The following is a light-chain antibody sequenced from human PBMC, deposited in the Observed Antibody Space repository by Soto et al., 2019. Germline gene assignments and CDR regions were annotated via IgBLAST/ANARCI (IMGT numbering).Light chain of an antibody. J-gene: IGKJ3*01. CDR3: MQALQTSCT. CDR1: QSLLHRNGYNY. Sequence: DIVMTQSPLSLSVTPGEPASISCRCSQSLLHRNGYNYLDWYLQKPGQSPQLLISLSSNRASGVPGRLSGSGSGTDFTLNITRVAAGDVGVYYCMQALQTSCTFGPWTRVDI. V-gene: IGKV2-28*01. CDR2: LSS.